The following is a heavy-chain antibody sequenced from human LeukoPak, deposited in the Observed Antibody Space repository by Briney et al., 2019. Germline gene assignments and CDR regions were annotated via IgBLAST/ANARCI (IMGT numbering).Heavy chain of an antibody. Sequence: GGSLRLSCAASGFTFSSYAMHWVRQAPGKGLEWVAVISYDGSNKYYADSVKGRFTISRDNSKNTLYLQMNSLRAEDTAVYYCARVSCSSTNCPYYYYYYGMDVWGQGTTVTVSS. CDR1: GFTFSSYA. D-gene: IGHD2-2*01. J-gene: IGHJ6*02. V-gene: IGHV3-30-3*01. CDR3: ARVSCSSTNCPYYYYYYGMDV. CDR2: ISYDGSNK.